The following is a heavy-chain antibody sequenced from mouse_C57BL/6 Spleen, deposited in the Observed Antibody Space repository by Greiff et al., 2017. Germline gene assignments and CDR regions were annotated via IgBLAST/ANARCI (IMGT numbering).Heavy chain of an antibody. J-gene: IGHJ4*01. D-gene: IGHD2-2*01. CDR3: ARELWLRAMDY. Sequence: EVMLVESGGGLVKPGGSLKLSCAASGFTFSSYAMSWVRQTPEKRLEWVATISDGGSYTYYPDNVKGRFTISRDNAKNNLYLQMSHLKSEDTAMYYCARELWLRAMDYWGQGTSVTVSS. V-gene: IGHV5-4*01. CDR2: ISDGGSYT. CDR1: GFTFSSYA.